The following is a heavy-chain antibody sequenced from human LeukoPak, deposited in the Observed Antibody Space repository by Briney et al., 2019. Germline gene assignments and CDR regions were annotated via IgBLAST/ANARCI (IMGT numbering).Heavy chain of an antibody. V-gene: IGHV3-74*01. Sequence: GGSLRLSCAASGFTFGNYWMRWVRQVPGKGLVWVSRINTDGSTITYADSVKGRFTISRDNAKNKVYLQMSSLRAEDTAVYYCARGDYGDSFEYWGQGTLIIVSS. J-gene: IGHJ4*02. CDR2: INTDGSTI. CDR3: ARGDYGDSFEY. D-gene: IGHD4-17*01. CDR1: GFTFGNYW.